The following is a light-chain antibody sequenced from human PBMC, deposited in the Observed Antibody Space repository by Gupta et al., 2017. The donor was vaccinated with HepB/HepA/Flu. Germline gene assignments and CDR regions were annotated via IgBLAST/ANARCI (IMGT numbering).Light chain of an antibody. V-gene: IGLV1-44*01. Sequence: QSVLTQPPSVSGPPGQRVTIYCSGSSSNIGSHPVNWYQHLPDTAPKLLTSNSHKRHSGGPDRVSDSKSGTSATVAISGLQAEEVADYYCEAWEDSRNGYVVFGGGTKLTVL. CDR1: SSNIGSHP. J-gene: IGLJ2*01. CDR3: EAWEDSRNGYVV. CDR2: NSH.